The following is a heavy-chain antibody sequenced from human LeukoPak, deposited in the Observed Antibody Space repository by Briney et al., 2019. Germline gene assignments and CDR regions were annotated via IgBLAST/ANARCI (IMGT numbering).Heavy chain of an antibody. CDR1: GDSISSRNW. D-gene: IGHD2-8*02. V-gene: IGHV4-4*02. Sequence: SETLSLTCAVSGDSISSRNWWNWVRQPPGKGLDWIGEISHGGSTKYNPSLKNRVTISKDNSKNEFSLKLNSVTAADTAVYYCARSAGWWSLDYWRQGALVTVSA. CDR2: ISHGGST. CDR3: ARSAGWWSLDY. J-gene: IGHJ4*02.